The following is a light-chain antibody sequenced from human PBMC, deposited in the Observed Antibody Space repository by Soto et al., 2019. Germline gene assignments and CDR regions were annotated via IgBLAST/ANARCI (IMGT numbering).Light chain of an antibody. V-gene: IGLV2-14*01. Sequence: QSVLTQPASVSGSPGQSITISCTGTSSDVGGYNYVSWYQQHPGKAPKLMIYDVSNRPSGVSNRFSGSKSGNTASLTISGLQAEYEADYYCSSYTSSSTLMVFGRGTKLTVL. CDR2: DVS. J-gene: IGLJ2*01. CDR1: SSDVGGYNY. CDR3: SSYTSSSTLMV.